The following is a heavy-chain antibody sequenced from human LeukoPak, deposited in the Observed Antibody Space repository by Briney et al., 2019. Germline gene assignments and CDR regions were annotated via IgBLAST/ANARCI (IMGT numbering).Heavy chain of an antibody. J-gene: IGHJ4*02. V-gene: IGHV3-30*18. CDR3: AKDKGREGDY. CDR1: GFPFSNYG. CDR2: ISADGIDK. Sequence: GRSLRLSCAASGFPFSNYGMHWVRQAPGKGLEWVAVISADGIDKYYADSAKGRFTISRDNSKNTLYLQMSSLRPEDTAVYYCAKDKGREGDYWGQGNLVTVSS.